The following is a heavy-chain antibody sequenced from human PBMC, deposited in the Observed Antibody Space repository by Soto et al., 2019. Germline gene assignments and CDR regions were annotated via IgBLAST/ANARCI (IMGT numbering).Heavy chain of an antibody. V-gene: IGHV4-59*01. D-gene: IGHD6-13*01. CDR1: GCSISSYY. CDR2: IYYSGST. Sequence: PSETRSLTCTVSGCSISSYYWSWIRQPPGKGLEWIGYIYYSGSTNYNPSLKSRVTISVDTSNNQFSLKLSSVTAADTAVYYCARDLGGSRSWYGDYYYYGMDVWGQGTTVTVSS. J-gene: IGHJ6*02. CDR3: ARDLGGSRSWYGDYYYYGMDV.